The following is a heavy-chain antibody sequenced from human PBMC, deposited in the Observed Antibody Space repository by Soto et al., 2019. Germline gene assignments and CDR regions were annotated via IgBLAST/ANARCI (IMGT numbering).Heavy chain of an antibody. CDR2: IYYSGST. V-gene: IGHV4-30-4*01. CDR3: ARDRTDSNYYYYGMDV. D-gene: IGHD4-4*01. CDR1: GGSISSGDYY. Sequence: SETLSLTCTVSGGSISSGDYYWSWIRQPPGKGLEWIGYIYYSGSTYYNPSLKSRVTISVYTSKNQFSLKLSSVTAADTAVYYCARDRTDSNYYYYGMDVWGQGTTVTVSS. J-gene: IGHJ6*02.